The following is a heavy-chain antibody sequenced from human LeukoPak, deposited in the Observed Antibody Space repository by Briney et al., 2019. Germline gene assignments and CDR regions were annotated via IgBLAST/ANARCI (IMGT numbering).Heavy chain of an antibody. CDR2: INSDGSST. CDR3: ATTYYDFWSGYPLDAFDI. J-gene: IGHJ3*02. V-gene: IGHV3-74*01. D-gene: IGHD3-3*01. CDR1: GFTFSSYW. Sequence: GGSLRLSCAAPGFTFSSYWMHWVRQAPGKGLVWVSRINSDGSSTSYADSVKGRFTISRDNAKNTLYLQMNSLRAEDTAVYYCATTYYDFWSGYPLDAFDIWGQGTMVTVSS.